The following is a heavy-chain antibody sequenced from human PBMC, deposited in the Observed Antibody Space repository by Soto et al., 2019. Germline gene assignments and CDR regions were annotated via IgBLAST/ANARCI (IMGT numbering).Heavy chain of an antibody. J-gene: IGHJ1*01. CDR1: GCTFSAYA. CDR2: TISDAGRT. D-gene: IGHD1-7*01. Sequence: GGSRRLPWAASGCTFSAYAMSCVRQATGQCLEWVSATISDAGRTFYSDSLRGRFPFSRHHSISALYLQMNNQTAEDTAIYYCAKYSELPYEAYLQEWGQGALVTVSS. V-gene: IGHV3-23*01. CDR3: AKYSELPYEAYLQE.